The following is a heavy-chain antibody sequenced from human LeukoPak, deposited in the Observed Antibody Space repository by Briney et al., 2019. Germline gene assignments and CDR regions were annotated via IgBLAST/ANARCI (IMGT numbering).Heavy chain of an antibody. V-gene: IGHV4-4*02. CDR3: AREISIAVARHLDY. D-gene: IGHD6-19*01. CDR1: SGSISSSNW. CDR2: IYHSGST. Sequence: PSETLSLTCAVSSGSISSSNWWSWVRQPPGKGLEWIGEIYHSGSTNYNPSLKSRVTISVDKSKNQFSLKLSSVTAADTAVYYCAREISIAVARHLDYWGQGTLVTVSS. J-gene: IGHJ4*02.